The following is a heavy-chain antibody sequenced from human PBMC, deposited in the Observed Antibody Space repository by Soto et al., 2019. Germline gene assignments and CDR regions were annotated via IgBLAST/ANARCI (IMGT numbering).Heavy chain of an antibody. Sequence: GGSLRLSCAASGFTFSHAWMSWVRQAPGKGLEWVGRIKSKADGETKDYGAPVRGRFTISRDDAKDTLYLQMNSLRIEDTAVYYCCVVRRLDQYSTSGYWFDPWGPGTLVTVSS. CDR3: CVVRRLDQYSTSGYWFDP. CDR2: IKSKADGETK. V-gene: IGHV3-15*01. D-gene: IGHD2-15*01. J-gene: IGHJ5*02. CDR1: GFTFSHAW.